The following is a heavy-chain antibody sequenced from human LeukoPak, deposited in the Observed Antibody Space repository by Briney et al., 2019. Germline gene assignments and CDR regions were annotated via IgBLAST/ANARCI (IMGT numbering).Heavy chain of an antibody. CDR3: AKVLSVSYSALDY. D-gene: IGHD3-10*01. CDR1: GFTVSSNY. V-gene: IGHV3-23*01. Sequence: GGSLRLSCAASGFTVSSNYMSWVRQVPGKGLEWVSVISGSGGTTYYADSVKGRFTISRDNTLSLQMNSLRADDTAVYFCAKVLSVSYSALDYWGQGTVVTVSS. CDR2: ISGSGGTT. J-gene: IGHJ4*02.